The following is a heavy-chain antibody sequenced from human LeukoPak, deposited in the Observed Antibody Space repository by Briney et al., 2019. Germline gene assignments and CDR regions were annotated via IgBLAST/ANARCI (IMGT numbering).Heavy chain of an antibody. J-gene: IGHJ6*03. CDR3: AKAGRAGGSITLIRGVRSDYYYMDV. V-gene: IGHV3-23*01. CDR2: ISGSGGTT. CDR1: GFTFTTYG. Sequence: GGTLRLSCGASGFTFTTYGMSWVRQAPGKGLEWVSAISGSGGTTSYADSVKGRFTISRDNSKNTLYLQMNSLRAEDTALYYCAKAGRAGGSITLIRGVRSDYYYMDVWGKGTTVTISS. D-gene: IGHD3-10*01.